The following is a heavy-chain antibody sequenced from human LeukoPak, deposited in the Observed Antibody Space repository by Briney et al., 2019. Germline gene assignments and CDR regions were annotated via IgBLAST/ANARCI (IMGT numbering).Heavy chain of an antibody. J-gene: IGHJ6*03. V-gene: IGHV4-30-4*08. Sequence: TSETLSLTCTVSGGSISSGDYYWSWIRQPPGKGLEWIGYIYYSGSTYYNPSLKSRVTISVDTSKNQFSLKLSSVTAADTAVYYCARFPGRQLWFVGYMDVWGKGTTVTVSS. CDR3: ARFPGRQLWFVGYMDV. D-gene: IGHD5-18*01. CDR2: IYYSGST. CDR1: GGSISSGDYY.